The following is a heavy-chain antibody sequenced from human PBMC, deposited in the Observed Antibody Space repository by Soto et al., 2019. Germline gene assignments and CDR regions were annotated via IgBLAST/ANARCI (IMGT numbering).Heavy chain of an antibody. CDR2: IYYSGST. Sequence: SETLSLTCTVSGGSISSGGYYWSWIRQHPGKGLEWIGSIYYSGSTHYNPSLKSRVTMSVDTSTNQFSLKLNSVTAADTAVYYCTRQEGGAAADRPLDYWGQETLVTVSS. D-gene: IGHD6-13*01. CDR3: TRQEGGAAADRPLDY. J-gene: IGHJ4*02. CDR1: GGSISSGGYY. V-gene: IGHV4-39*01.